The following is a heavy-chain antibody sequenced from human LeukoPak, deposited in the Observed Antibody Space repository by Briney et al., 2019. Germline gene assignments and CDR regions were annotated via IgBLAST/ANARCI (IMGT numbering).Heavy chain of an antibody. CDR2: ISSSGSTI. CDR3: ARDLRYDSSGHPDY. V-gene: IGHV3-48*02. Sequence: PGGSLRLSCAASGFTFSSYSMNWLRQAPAKGLEWVSYISSSGSTIYYADSVKGRFTISRDNAKNSLYLQMNSLRDEDTAVYYCARDLRYDSSGHPDYWGQGTLVTVSS. J-gene: IGHJ4*02. D-gene: IGHD3-22*01. CDR1: GFTFSSYS.